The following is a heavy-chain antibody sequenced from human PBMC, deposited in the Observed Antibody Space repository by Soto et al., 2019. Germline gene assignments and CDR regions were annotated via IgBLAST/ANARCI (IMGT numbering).Heavy chain of an antibody. J-gene: IGHJ6*03. CDR3: ERGIKSSSSGREDYYYYMDV. V-gene: IGHV1-18*01. CDR2: ISAYNGNT. D-gene: IGHD6-6*01. CDR1: GYTFTSYG. Sequence: ASVKVSCKASGYTFTSYGISWVRQAPGQGLEWMGWISAYNGNTNYAQKLQGRVTMTTDTSTSTAYMELRSLRSDDTAVYYCERGIKSSSSGREDYYYYMDVWGKGTTVTVSS.